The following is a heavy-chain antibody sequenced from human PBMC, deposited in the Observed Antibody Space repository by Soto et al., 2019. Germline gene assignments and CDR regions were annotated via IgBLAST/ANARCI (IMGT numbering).Heavy chain of an antibody. D-gene: IGHD3-10*01. V-gene: IGHV1-18*01. Sequence: ASVKVSCKASGYTFYSHSISWVRQAPGQGLEWMGRINADYGNTQYAQKFRGRVTMTTDTSKNQFSLQLNSLTPEDTAVYYCAREGWITMGTDNYYYYGLDVWGQGTTVTVSS. J-gene: IGHJ6*02. CDR3: AREGWITMGTDNYYYYGLDV. CDR2: INADYGNT. CDR1: GYTFYSHS.